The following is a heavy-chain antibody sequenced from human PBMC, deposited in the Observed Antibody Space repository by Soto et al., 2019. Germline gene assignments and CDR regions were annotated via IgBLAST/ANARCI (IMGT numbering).Heavy chain of an antibody. CDR2: VSGTGAVT. Sequence: EVQLLDSGGGLAQPGGSLRLSCAASGFTFGNYAMNWVRQAPGKGLEWVSTVSGTGAVTYYEDSVKGRFTISRDYSKSTLDLQMNNLRAEDTAIYFCAKVPASLKTFDYWCQGTLVTVSS. D-gene: IGHD2-2*01. V-gene: IGHV3-23*01. CDR3: AKVPASLKTFDY. CDR1: GFTFGNYA. J-gene: IGHJ4*02.